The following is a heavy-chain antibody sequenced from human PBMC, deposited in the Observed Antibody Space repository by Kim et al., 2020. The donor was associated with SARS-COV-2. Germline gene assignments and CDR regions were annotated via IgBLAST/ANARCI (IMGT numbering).Heavy chain of an antibody. CDR2: IKSKTDGGTT. V-gene: IGHV3-15*01. CDR1: GFTFSNAW. Sequence: GGSLRLSCAASGFTFSNAWMSWVRQAPGKGLEWVGRIKSKTDGGTTDYAAPVKGRFTISRDDSKNTLYLQMNSLKTEDTAVYYCTTGSPLNVLLWFERRYYGMDVWGQGTTVTVSS. J-gene: IGHJ6*02. D-gene: IGHD3-10*01. CDR3: TTGSPLNVLLWFERRYYGMDV.